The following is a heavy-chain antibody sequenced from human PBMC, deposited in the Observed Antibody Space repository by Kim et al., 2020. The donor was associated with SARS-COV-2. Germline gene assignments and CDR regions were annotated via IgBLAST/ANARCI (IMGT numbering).Heavy chain of an antibody. CDR1: GYTFTSYD. V-gene: IGHV1-8*01. J-gene: IGHJ6*02. CDR2: MNPNSGNT. D-gene: IGHD2-15*01. CDR3: ARASGCSGGSCYFVNGYYYGMDV. Sequence: ASVKVSCKASGYTFTSYDINWVRQATGQGLEWMGWMNPNSGNTGYAQKFQGRVTMTRNTSISTAYMELSSLGSEDTAVYYCARASGCSGGSCYFVNGYYYGMDVWGQGTTVTVSS.